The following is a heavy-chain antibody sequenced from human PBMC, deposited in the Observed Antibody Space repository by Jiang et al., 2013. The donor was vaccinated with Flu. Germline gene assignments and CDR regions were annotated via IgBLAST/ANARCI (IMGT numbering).Heavy chain of an antibody. CDR2: TYYRSKWYN. V-gene: IGHV6-1*01. CDR3: ARNPILRQWLVRGWFDP. Sequence: LEWLGRTYYRSKWYNDYAVSVKSRITINPDTSKNQFSLQLNSVTPEDTAVYYCARNPILRQWLVRGWFDPWGQGTLVTVSS. D-gene: IGHD6-19*01. J-gene: IGHJ5*02.